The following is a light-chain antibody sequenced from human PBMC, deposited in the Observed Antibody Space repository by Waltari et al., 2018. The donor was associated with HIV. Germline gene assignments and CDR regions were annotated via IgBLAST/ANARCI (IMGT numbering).Light chain of an antibody. V-gene: IGKV3-20*01. Sequence: EIVLTQSPGTLSLSPGERATLSCRASQSVSSTFLAWYQQQPGQAPRLLIYGASSRATGIPDRFSGSGSGTDFTLTISRLEPEDFAVYYCQQYDHSPLFTFGPGTRVDI. CDR1: QSVSSTF. CDR3: QQYDHSPLFT. J-gene: IGKJ3*01. CDR2: GAS.